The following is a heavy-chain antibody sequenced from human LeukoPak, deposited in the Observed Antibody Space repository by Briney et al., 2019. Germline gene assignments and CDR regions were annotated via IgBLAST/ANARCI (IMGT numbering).Heavy chain of an antibody. CDR1: GFTFSSYS. V-gene: IGHV3-48*01. CDR2: ISSSSSTI. D-gene: IGHD5-18*01. Sequence: GGSLRLSCAASGFTFSSYSMTWVRQAPGKGLEWVSYISSSSSTIYYADSVKGRFTISRDNAKNSLYLQMNSLRAEDTAVYYCARDRPGYSTYYYYGMDVWGQGTTVTVSS. CDR3: ARDRPGYSTYYYYGMDV. J-gene: IGHJ6*02.